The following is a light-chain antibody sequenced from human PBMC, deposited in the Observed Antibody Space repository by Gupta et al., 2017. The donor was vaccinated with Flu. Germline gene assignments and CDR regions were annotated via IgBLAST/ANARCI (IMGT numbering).Light chain of an antibody. J-gene: IGKJ3*01. CDR1: QSVSSY. Sequence: EIVLTQSPATLSLSPGERATLSCRASQSVSSYLAWYQQKPGQAPRLLIYDASNRATGIPARFSGSGSGTDFTLTISSLEPEDFAVDSCQQGTFGPGTKVDIK. CDR3: QQGT. CDR2: DAS. V-gene: IGKV3-11*01.